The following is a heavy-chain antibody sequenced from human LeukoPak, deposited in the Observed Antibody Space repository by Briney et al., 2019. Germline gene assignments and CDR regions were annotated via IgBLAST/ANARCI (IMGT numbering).Heavy chain of an antibody. CDR2: ISGSGGST. J-gene: IGHJ4*02. V-gene: IGHV3-23*01. CDR3: ANLEMPTNYYGSGSYSDYFDY. CDR1: GFTFSSYA. Sequence: GGSLRLSCAASGFTFSSYAMSWVRQAPGKGLEWVSAISGSGGSTYYADSVKGRFTISRGSSKNTLYLQMNSLRAEGTAVYYCANLEMPTNYYGSGSYSDYFDYWGQGTLVTVSS. D-gene: IGHD3-10*01.